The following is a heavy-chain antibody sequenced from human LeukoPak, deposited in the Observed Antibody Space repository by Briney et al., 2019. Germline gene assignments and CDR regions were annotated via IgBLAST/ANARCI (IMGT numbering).Heavy chain of an antibody. CDR3: ARGRGYSYGSWFDP. V-gene: IGHV4-34*01. J-gene: IGHJ5*02. Sequence: SETLSLTCTVSGGSIRSYYWSWIRQPPGKGLEWIGEINHSGSTNYNPSLKSRVTISVDTSKNQFSLKLSSVTAADTAVYYCARGRGYSYGSWFDPWGQGTLVTVSS. CDR1: GGSIRSYY. D-gene: IGHD5-18*01. CDR2: INHSGST.